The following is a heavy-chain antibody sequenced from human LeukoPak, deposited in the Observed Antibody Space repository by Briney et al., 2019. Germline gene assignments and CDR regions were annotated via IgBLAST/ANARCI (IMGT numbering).Heavy chain of an antibody. CDR2: ISSSGSTI. J-gene: IGHJ6*02. Sequence: GGSLRLSCAASGFTFSDYYMSWIRQAPGRGPEWVSYISSSGSTIYYADSVKGRFTISRDNAKNSLYLQMNSLRAEDTAVYYCARDQGGGYHYYYGMDVWGQGTTVTVSS. V-gene: IGHV3-11*01. CDR3: ARDQGGGYHYYYGMDV. CDR1: GFTFSDYY. D-gene: IGHD3-22*01.